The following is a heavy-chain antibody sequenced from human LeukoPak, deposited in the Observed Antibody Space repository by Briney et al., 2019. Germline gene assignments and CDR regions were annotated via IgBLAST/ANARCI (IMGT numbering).Heavy chain of an antibody. CDR2: IIPIFGTA. V-gene: IGHV1-69*01. CDR3: AREGPVVGAHLLWAFDI. CDR1: GGTFSSYA. D-gene: IGHD1-26*01. Sequence: GSSVKVSCKASGGTFSSYAISWVRQAPGQGLEWMGGIIPIFGTANYAQKFQGRVTITADESTSTAYMELSSLRSEDTAMYYCAREGPVVGAHLLWAFDIWGQGTMVTVSS. J-gene: IGHJ3*02.